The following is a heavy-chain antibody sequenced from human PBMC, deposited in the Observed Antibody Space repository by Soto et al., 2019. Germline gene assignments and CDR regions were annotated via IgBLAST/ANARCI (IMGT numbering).Heavy chain of an antibody. J-gene: IGHJ5*02. V-gene: IGHV4-59*01. CDR2: MYHGGIT. Sequence: SETLSLTCSVSGVSTSTYYWSWIRQPPGKGLEWIGYMYHGGITHYNPSLKSRVTISVDTSKNKFFLNLTSVTAVDTAVYYCARDPFHYYDSRREFDPWGQGTLVTVSS. CDR3: ARDPFHYYDSRREFDP. CDR1: GVSTSTYY. D-gene: IGHD3-22*01.